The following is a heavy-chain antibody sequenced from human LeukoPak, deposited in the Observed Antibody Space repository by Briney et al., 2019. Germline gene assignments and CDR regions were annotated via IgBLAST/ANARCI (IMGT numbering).Heavy chain of an antibody. CDR3: ARDVDYYDSSGYCDY. Sequence: GGSLRLSCAASGFTFSDSYMSWIRQAPGKGLEWISYISSSGYTIYYADSVKGRFTISRDNAKNSLYLQMNSLRAEDTAVYYCARDVDYYDSSGYCDYWGQGTLVTVSS. V-gene: IGHV3-11*04. CDR2: ISSSGYTI. CDR1: GFTFSDSY. J-gene: IGHJ4*02. D-gene: IGHD3-22*01.